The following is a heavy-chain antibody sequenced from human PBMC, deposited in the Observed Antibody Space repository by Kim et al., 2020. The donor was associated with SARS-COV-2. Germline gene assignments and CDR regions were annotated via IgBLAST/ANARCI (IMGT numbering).Heavy chain of an antibody. D-gene: IGHD3-16*02. CDR1: GGSISSYY. Sequence: SETLSLTCTVSGGSISSYYWSWIRQPPRKGLEWIGYIYYSGSTNYNPSLKTRVTISVDTSKNQFCLKLSSVTAADTAVYYCARHRFGGVIGDFDYWGQGTLVTVSS. CDR2: IYYSGST. CDR3: ARHRFGGVIGDFDY. V-gene: IGHV4-59*08. J-gene: IGHJ4*02.